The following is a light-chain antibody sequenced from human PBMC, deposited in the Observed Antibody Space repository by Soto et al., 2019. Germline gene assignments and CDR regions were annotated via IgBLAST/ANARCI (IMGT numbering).Light chain of an antibody. Sequence: IKINQCPSSLSASVGDRVTITYRASQSISISLNWYQLKPGKAPNLLMYGASYLKSGVPTRFSGSGSGTDFTHTISSLQPEDFATYYCQQTSTSPEITFGQGTRLEIK. CDR3: QQTSTSPEIT. V-gene: IGKV1-39*01. J-gene: IGKJ5*01. CDR1: QSISIS. CDR2: GAS.